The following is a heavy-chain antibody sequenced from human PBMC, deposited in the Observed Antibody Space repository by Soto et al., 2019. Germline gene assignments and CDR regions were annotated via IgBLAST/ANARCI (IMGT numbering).Heavy chain of an antibody. J-gene: IGHJ5*02. Sequence: PSETLSLTCTVSGGSVSSGSYYWSWIRQPPGKGLEWIGYIYYSGSTNYNPSLKSRVTISVDTSKNQFSLKLSSVTAADTAVYYCARTGDYEYYYDSSGYNPHLDPWGQGTLVTVSS. V-gene: IGHV4-61*01. CDR3: ARTGDYEYYYDSSGYNPHLDP. CDR2: IYYSGST. CDR1: GGSVSSGSYY. D-gene: IGHD3-22*01.